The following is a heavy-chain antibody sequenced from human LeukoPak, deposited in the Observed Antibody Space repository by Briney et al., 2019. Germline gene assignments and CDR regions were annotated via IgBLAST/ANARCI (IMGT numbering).Heavy chain of an antibody. J-gene: IGHJ3*02. CDR1: GGSISSSSNY. V-gene: IGHV4-39*07. CDR3: ARVRPYDYVWGSYRAFDI. D-gene: IGHD3-16*02. CDR2: IYYSGST. Sequence: SETLSLTCTVSGGSISSSSNYWGWIRQPPGKGLEWIGSIYYSGSTYYNPSLKSRVTISVDTSKNQFSLKLSSVTAADTAVYYCARVRPYDYVWGSYRAFDIWGQGTMVTVSS.